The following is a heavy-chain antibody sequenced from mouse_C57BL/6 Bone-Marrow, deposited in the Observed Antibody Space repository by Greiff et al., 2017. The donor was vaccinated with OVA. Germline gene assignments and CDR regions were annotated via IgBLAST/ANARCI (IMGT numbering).Heavy chain of an antibody. CDR1: GYSFTGYY. Sequence: EVKLQESGPELVKPGASVKISCKASGYSFTGYYMNWVKQSPEKSLEWIGEINPSTGGTTYNQKFKAKATLTVDKSSSTAYMQLKSLTSEDSAVYYCARGHYYGSSYGDYWGQGTTLTVSS. J-gene: IGHJ2*01. V-gene: IGHV1-42*01. D-gene: IGHD1-1*01. CDR2: INPSTGGT. CDR3: ARGHYYGSSYGDY.